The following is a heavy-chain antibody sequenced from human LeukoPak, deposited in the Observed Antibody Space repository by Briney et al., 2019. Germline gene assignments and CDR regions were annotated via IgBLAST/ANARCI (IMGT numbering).Heavy chain of an antibody. CDR1: GFTVSSNY. V-gene: IGHV3-53*01. J-gene: IGHJ6*03. CDR2: IYSGGST. CDR3: AREQLRPYYYYMDV. Sequence: GGSLRLSCAASGFTVSSNYMSWVRQAPGKGLEWVSVIYSGGSTYYADSVKGRFTISRDNSKNTLYLQMNSLRAEDTAVYYCAREQLRPYYYYMDVWGKGTTVTVSS. D-gene: IGHD6-13*01.